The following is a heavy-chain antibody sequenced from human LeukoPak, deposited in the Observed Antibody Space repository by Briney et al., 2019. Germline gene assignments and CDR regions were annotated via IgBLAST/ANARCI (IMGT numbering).Heavy chain of an antibody. D-gene: IGHD2-15*01. CDR2: ISYDGSNK. Sequence: TGGSLRLSCAASGFTFSSYAMHWVRQAPGKGLEWVAVISYDGSNKYYADSVKGRFTISRDNSKNTLYLQMNSLRAEDTAVYYCARGLSERNHVVVGVATRGGNWFDPWGQGTLVTVSS. CDR3: ARGLSERNHVVVGVATRGGNWFDP. J-gene: IGHJ5*02. V-gene: IGHV3-30*04. CDR1: GFTFSSYA.